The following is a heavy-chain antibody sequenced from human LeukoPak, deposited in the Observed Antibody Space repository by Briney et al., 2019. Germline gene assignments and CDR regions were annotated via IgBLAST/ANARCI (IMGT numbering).Heavy chain of an antibody. CDR1: GYTFTSYA. D-gene: IGHD3-22*01. V-gene: IGHV1-3*01. Sequence: ASVKVSCKASGYTFTSYAMHWVRQAPGQRLEWMEWINAGNGNTKYSQKFQGRVTITRDTSASTAYMELSSLRSEDTAVYYCASCLYYDSSGYYYYYYGMDVWGQGTTVTVSS. CDR2: INAGNGNT. J-gene: IGHJ6*02. CDR3: ASCLYYDSSGYYYYYYGMDV.